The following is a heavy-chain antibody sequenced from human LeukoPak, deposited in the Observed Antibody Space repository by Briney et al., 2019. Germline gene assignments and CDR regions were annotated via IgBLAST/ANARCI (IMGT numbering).Heavy chain of an antibody. J-gene: IGHJ4*02. V-gene: IGHV3-23*01. Sequence: GGSLRLSCAASGLTFNSYAMSWVRQAPGKGLECVSVISGSGGSISHVDSVKGRFTISRDNSKNTVYLQMSSLRAEDTAVYYCASGGRAANYVDYWGQGTLVTVSS. CDR3: ASGGRAANYVDY. D-gene: IGHD3-16*01. CDR2: ISGSGGSI. CDR1: GLTFNSYA.